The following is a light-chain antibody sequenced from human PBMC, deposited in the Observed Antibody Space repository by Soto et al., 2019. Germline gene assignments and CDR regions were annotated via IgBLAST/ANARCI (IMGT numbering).Light chain of an antibody. V-gene: IGLV2-23*02. CDR1: SSDVGSYNL. Sequence: QSVLTQPASVSGFPGRSITISCTGTSSDVGSYNLVSWYQQHPGKAPKLMIYEVSKRPSGVSNRFSGSKSGNTASLTFSGLQAEDEADYYCCSYAGSSTYVFGTGTKVTVL. CDR3: CSYAGSSTYV. J-gene: IGLJ1*01. CDR2: EVS.